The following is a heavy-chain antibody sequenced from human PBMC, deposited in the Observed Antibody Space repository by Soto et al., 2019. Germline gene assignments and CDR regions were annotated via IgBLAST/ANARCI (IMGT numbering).Heavy chain of an antibody. V-gene: IGHV1-2*02. CDR2: INPNSGGT. Sequence: QVQLVQSGAEVKKPGASVKVSCKASGYTFTGYYMHWVRQAPGQGLEWMGWINPNSGGTNYAQKFQGRVIMTRDTSISTAYMELSRLRSDDTAVYYCARATGAAAEGHGMDVWGQGTTVTVSS. CDR1: GYTFTGYY. CDR3: ARATGAAAEGHGMDV. D-gene: IGHD6-13*01. J-gene: IGHJ6*02.